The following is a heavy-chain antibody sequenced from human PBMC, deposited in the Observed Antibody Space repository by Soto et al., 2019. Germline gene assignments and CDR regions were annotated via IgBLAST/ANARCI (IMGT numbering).Heavy chain of an antibody. D-gene: IGHD3-10*01. CDR2: ISGSGGST. CDR3: PKDDYGYYFDY. J-gene: IGHJ4*02. Sequence: SGGSLRLSCAASGFTFSSYAMSWVRQAPGKGLEWVSAISGSGGSTYYADSVKGRFTISRANSKNTVYLQMNSLRAEATAVYYCPKDDYGYYFDYWGQGTLVTVYS. V-gene: IGHV3-23*01. CDR1: GFTFSSYA.